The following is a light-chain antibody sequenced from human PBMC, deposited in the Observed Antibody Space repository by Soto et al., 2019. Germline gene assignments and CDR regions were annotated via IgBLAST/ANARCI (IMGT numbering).Light chain of an antibody. CDR3: QHRMNWPLT. J-gene: IGKJ5*01. V-gene: IGKV3D-15*01. CDR1: QSVSSN. CDR2: GAS. Sequence: EIVMTQSPATLSVSPGEIATLSCRASQSVSSNLAWYLQKPGQAPRLLIYGASNRATGIPARFSGSGSGTEFTLTISRLEPEDFAVYYCQHRMNWPLTFGQGTRLEIK.